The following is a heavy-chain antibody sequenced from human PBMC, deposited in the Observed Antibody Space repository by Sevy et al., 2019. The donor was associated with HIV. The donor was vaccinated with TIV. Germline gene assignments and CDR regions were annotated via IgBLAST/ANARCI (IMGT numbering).Heavy chain of an antibody. CDR2: IYYSGST. CDR3: ARDLRNYRIYFGSDWFDP. CDR1: GGSISSYY. V-gene: IGHV4-59*01. Sequence: SETLSLTCTVSGGSISSYYWSWIRQPPGKGLEWIGYIYYSGSTNYNPSLKSRVTISVDTSKNQFSLKLSSVTAADTAVYYCARDLRNYRIYFGSDWFDPWGQGTLVTVSS. J-gene: IGHJ5*02. D-gene: IGHD1-7*01.